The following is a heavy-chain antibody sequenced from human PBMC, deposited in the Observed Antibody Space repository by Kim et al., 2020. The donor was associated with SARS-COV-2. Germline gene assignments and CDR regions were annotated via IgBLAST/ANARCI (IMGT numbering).Heavy chain of an antibody. J-gene: IGHJ6*02. CDR3: ARSGYSSSWSYYYYGMDV. CDR2: ISSSSYI. CDR1: GFTFSSYS. D-gene: IGHD6-13*01. Sequence: GGSLRLSCAASGFTFSSYSMNWVRQAPGKGLEWVSSISSSSYIYYADSVKGRFTISRDNAKNSLYLQMNSLRAEDTAVYYCARSGYSSSWSYYYYGMDVWGQGTTVTVSS. V-gene: IGHV3-21*01.